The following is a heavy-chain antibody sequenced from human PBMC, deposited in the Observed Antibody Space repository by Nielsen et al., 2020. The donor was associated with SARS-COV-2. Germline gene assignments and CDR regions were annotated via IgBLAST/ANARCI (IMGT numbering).Heavy chain of an antibody. J-gene: IGHJ4*02. CDR3: ASSSAQLEHFDY. Sequence: SETLSLTCTVSGGSISSSSYYWGWIRQPPGKGLEWIGSIYYSGSTYYNPSLKSRVTISVDTSKNQFSLKLSSVTAADTAVYYCASSSAQLEHFDYWGQGTLVTVSS. CDR1: GGSISSSSYY. CDR2: IYYSGST. V-gene: IGHV4-39*01. D-gene: IGHD1-1*01.